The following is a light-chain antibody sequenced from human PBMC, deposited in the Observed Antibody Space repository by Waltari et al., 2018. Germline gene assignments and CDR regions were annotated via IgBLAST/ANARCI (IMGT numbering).Light chain of an antibody. CDR1: SSNIGSNT. CDR2: NND. Sequence: QSVLTQPPSASGTPGQRVTISCSGSSSNIGSNTVNWYQQLPGTAPKLLIYNNDQRPSGVPDRFSGSKSGTSAALAISGLQSEDEADYYCAAGDDSLNGWVFGGGTKLTVL. J-gene: IGLJ3*02. V-gene: IGLV1-44*01. CDR3: AAGDDSLNGWV.